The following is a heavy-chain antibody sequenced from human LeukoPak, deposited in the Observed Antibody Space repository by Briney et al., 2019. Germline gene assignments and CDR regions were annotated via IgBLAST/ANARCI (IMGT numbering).Heavy chain of an antibody. CDR2: IWYDGSNK. CDR3: ARSDYGTGRYAFYFDH. CDR1: GFTFSSYG. J-gene: IGHJ4*02. V-gene: IGHV3-33*01. Sequence: GGSLRLSCAASGFTFSSYGMHWVRQAPGKGLEWVAVIWYDGSNKYYADSVKGRFTISRDNSKNTLYLQMNSLRDEDTAVYYCARSDYGTGRYAFYFDHWGQGTQVTVSS. D-gene: IGHD3-10*01.